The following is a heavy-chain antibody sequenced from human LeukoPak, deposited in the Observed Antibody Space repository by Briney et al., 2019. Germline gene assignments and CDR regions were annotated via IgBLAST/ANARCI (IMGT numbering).Heavy chain of an antibody. CDR1: GYSFTSYW. D-gene: IGHD3-22*01. CDR3: ARFPDYYDSSGYYYVGSAFDI. CDR2: IYPGDSDT. V-gene: IGHV5-51*01. Sequence: GESLKISCKVSGYSFTSYWIGWVRQMPGKGLEWMGIIYPGDSDTRYSPSFQGQVTISADKSISTAYLQWSSLKASDTAMYYCARFPDYYDSSGYYYVGSAFDIWGQGTMVTVSS. J-gene: IGHJ3*02.